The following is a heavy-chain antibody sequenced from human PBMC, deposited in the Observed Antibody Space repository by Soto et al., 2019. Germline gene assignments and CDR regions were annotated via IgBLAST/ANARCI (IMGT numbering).Heavy chain of an antibody. Sequence: PGGSLSLSCATSGFTFSDHYMDWVRQAPGKGLEWVGRNRNKANGYTTEYAASVKGRFTISRDDSKNSLYLQMNSLKTEDTAVYYCARSGLSGGWYPAHWGPGTLVTVSS. CDR3: ARSGLSGGWYPAH. V-gene: IGHV3-72*01. CDR2: NRNKANGYTT. J-gene: IGHJ4*02. D-gene: IGHD6-19*01. CDR1: GFTFSDHY.